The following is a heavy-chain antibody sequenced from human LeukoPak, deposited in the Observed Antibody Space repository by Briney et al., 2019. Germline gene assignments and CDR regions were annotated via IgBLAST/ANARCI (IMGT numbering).Heavy chain of an antibody. CDR1: GYTFTSYY. CDR3: ARSSLAIPGSGSYYDY. V-gene: IGHV1-46*01. CDR2: INPSGGST. J-gene: IGHJ4*02. D-gene: IGHD3-10*01. Sequence: ASVKVSCKASGYTFTSYYMHWVRQAPGQGLEWMGIINPSGGSTSYAQKFQGRVTMTRDMSTSTVYMELSSLRSEDTAVYYCARSSLAIPGSGSYYDYWGQGTLVTVSS.